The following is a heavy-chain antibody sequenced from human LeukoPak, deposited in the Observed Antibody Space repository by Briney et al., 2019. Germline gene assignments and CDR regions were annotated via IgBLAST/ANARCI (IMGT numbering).Heavy chain of an antibody. CDR2: IYSDNT. D-gene: IGHD4/OR15-4a*01. V-gene: IGHV3-53*01. CDR3: ARRAGAYSHPYDY. CDR1: GVTVSSNS. J-gene: IGHJ4*02. Sequence: PGGSLRLSCTVSGVTVSSNSMSWVRQAPGKGLEWVSFIYSDNTHYSHSVKGRFTISRYNSTNTLYLQMNSLRVEDTAVYYCARRAGAYSHPYDYWGQGTLVTVSS.